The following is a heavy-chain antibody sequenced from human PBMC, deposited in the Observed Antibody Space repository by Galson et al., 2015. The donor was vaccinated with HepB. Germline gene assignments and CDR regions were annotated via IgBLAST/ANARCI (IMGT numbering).Heavy chain of an antibody. CDR3: ARIYDSSGYVYWYFDL. CDR1: GFTVSSNY. J-gene: IGHJ2*01. Sequence: SLRLSCAASGFTVSSNYMSWVRQAPGKGLGWVSVIYSGGSTYYADSVKGRFTISRDNSKNTLYLQMNSLRAEDTAVYYCARIYDSSGYVYWYFDLWGRGPLVTVSS. CDR2: IYSGGST. V-gene: IGHV3-66*02. D-gene: IGHD3-22*01.